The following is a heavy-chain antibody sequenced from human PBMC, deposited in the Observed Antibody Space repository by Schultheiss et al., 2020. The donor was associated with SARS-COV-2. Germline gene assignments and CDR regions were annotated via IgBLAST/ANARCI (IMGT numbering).Heavy chain of an antibody. D-gene: IGHD6-6*01. CDR1: GFTFSSYE. CDR2: ISSSGSTI. CDR3: ARDDLASIAARPDTYDY. Sequence: GESLKISCAASGFTFSSYEMNWVRQAPGKGLEWVSYISSSGSTIYYADSVKGRFTISRDNAKNSLYLQMNSLRAEDTAVYYCARDDLASIAARPDTYDYWGQGTLVTVSS. J-gene: IGHJ4*02. V-gene: IGHV3-48*03.